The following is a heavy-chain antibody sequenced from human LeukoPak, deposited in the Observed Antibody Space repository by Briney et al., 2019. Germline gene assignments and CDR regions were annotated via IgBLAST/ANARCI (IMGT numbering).Heavy chain of an antibody. D-gene: IGHD3-10*01. V-gene: IGHV3-7*03. CDR1: GFTFSG. CDR3: ARGPNYGSRSDYFDY. CDR2: MKEDGSEK. J-gene: IGHJ4*02. Sequence: QPGGSLRLSCAASGFTFSGMNWVRQAPGKGLEWVANMKEDGSEKYCVDCVKGRFTISRDNAKNSLYLQMNSLRVEDTAVYYCARGPNYGSRSDYFDYWGQGTLVTVSS.